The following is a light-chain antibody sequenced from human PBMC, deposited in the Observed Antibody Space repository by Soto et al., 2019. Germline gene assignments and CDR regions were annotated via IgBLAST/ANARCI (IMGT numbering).Light chain of an antibody. CDR2: GAS. V-gene: IGKV3-20*01. CDR1: QSVSRSY. J-gene: IGKJ1*01. Sequence: IVLTQSPNTLSLPPGETATLSRTPRQSVSRSYLPWYHQKRRHAPNPLIPGASTTALCIPNRFSGSGSGTDFPLTIRRLEPEDFAVYYCQQYGSSPWTFGQGPKV. CDR3: QQYGSSPWT.